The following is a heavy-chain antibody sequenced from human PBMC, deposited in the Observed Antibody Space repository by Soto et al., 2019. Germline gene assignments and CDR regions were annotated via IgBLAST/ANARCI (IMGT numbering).Heavy chain of an antibody. CDR1: GYSFTNFH. CDR2: IDPSGGIT. V-gene: IGHV1-46*01. CDR3: AREGIGHDNNETIGYYFDP. Sequence: QVQLSQFGAEVKKPGASVKVSCKASGYSFTNFHIHWVRQAPGQGLEWMGMIDPSGGITRDAQRLQGSTPMTGDASTITVHMELRSLISEETVVYYCAREGIGHDNNETIGYYFDPWGQGTLFTVSS. D-gene: IGHD3-22*01. J-gene: IGHJ4*02.